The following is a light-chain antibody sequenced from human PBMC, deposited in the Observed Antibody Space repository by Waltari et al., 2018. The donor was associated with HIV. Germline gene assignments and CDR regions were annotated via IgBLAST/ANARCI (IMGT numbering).Light chain of an antibody. V-gene: IGKV3-15*01. CDR1: QSIRSN. J-gene: IGKJ1*01. CDR3: QQYYSTPPT. CDR2: DAS. Sequence: EILMTQSPATLSVSPGERATLSCRASQSIRSNLAWYQQKPGQAPRLLLYDASTRATGIPARFSGSGSGTDFTLTIDSLQSEDVAVYFCQQYYSTPPTFGRGTKVEIK.